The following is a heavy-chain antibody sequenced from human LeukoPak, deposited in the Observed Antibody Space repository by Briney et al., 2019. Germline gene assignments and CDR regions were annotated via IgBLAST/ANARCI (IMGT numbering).Heavy chain of an antibody. V-gene: IGHV4-61*02. Sequence: SETLSLTCTVSGGSISSGSYYWSWIRQPAGKGLEWIGRIYTSGSTNYNPSLKSRVTMSVDTSKNQFSLKLSSVTAADTAVYYCARAHSSSWSNWFDPWGQGTLVTVSS. D-gene: IGHD6-13*01. CDR3: ARAHSSSWSNWFDP. CDR1: GGSISSGSYY. J-gene: IGHJ5*02. CDR2: IYTSGST.